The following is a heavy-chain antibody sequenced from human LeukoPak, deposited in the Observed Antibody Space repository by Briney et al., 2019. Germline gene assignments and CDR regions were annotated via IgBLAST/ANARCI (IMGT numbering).Heavy chain of an antibody. CDR2: ISAYNGNT. D-gene: IGHD2-2*01. V-gene: IGHV1-18*01. J-gene: IGHJ5*02. CDR3: ARDSDIVVVPAAPNWFDP. Sequence: ASVTVSCKASGGTFSSYAISWVRQAPGQGLEWIGRISAYNGNTNYAQKLQGRVTMTTDTSTSTAYMELRSLRSDDTAVYYCARDSDIVVVPAAPNWFDPWGQGTLVTVSS. CDR1: GGTFSSYA.